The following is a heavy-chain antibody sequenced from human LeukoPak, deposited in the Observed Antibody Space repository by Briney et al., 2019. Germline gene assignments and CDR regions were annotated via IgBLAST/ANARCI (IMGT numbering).Heavy chain of an antibody. J-gene: IGHJ3*02. CDR3: ASLDDFDI. V-gene: IGHV1-69*05. CDR1: GGTFSSYA. Sequence: SVKVSCKASGGTFSSYAISWVRQAPGQGLEWMGGIIPISGTANHAQKFQGRVTITTDESTSTAYMELSSLRSEDTAVYYCASLDDFDIWGQGTMVTVSS. CDR2: IIPISGTA.